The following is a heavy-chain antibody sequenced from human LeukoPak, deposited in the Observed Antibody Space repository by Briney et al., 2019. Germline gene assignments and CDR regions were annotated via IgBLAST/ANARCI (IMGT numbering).Heavy chain of an antibody. J-gene: IGHJ5*01. CDR1: GFIFSNYG. CDR2: IWYDGSDK. D-gene: IGHD6-19*01. V-gene: IGHV3-33*01. Sequence: GGSLRLSCAASGFIFSNYGMHWVSQAPGKGLEWVAVIWYDGSDKYYADSVKGRFTISRDNSKNTVFLQMNSLRADDTAVYYCARAKGLIAVAGTWWFDPWGQGTLVTVSS. CDR3: ARAKGLIAVAGTWWFDP.